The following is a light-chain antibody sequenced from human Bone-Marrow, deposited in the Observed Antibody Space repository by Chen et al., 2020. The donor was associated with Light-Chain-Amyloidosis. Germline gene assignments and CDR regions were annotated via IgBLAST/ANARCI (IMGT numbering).Light chain of an antibody. CDR1: DLPTKY. CDR3: QSADSSGTYEVI. V-gene: IGLV3-25*03. Sequence: SYELTQPPSVSVSPGQTARITCSGDDLPTKYAYWYQQKPGQAPVLVIHRDTERPSGISERFSGSSSGTTATLTISGDQAEDGADYHCQSADSSGTYEVIFGGGTKLTVL. CDR2: RDT. J-gene: IGLJ2*01.